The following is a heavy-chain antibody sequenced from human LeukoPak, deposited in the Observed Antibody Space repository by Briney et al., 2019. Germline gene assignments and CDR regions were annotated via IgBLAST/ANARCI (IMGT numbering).Heavy chain of an antibody. CDR3: ARYEHYYYYMDV. V-gene: IGHV4-4*09. CDR1: GGSISSYY. Sequence: PSETLSLTCTVSGGSISSYYWSWIRQPPGKGLEWIGYTYTSGSTNYNPSLKSRVTISVDTSKNQFSLKLSSVTAADTAVYYCARYEHYYYYMDVWGKGTTVTVSS. CDR2: TYTSGST. J-gene: IGHJ6*03. D-gene: IGHD3-3*01.